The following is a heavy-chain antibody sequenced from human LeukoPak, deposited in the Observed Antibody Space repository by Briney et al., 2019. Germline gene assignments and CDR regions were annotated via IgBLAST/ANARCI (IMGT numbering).Heavy chain of an antibody. CDR1: GFTFSSYW. V-gene: IGHV3-74*01. CDR2: INSDGSST. J-gene: IGHJ4*02. CDR3: ARGGEYNYGFFDY. Sequence: PGGSLRLSCAASGFTFSSYWMHWVRQAPGKGLVWVSRINSDGSSTSYADSVKGRFTISRGNAKNTLYLQMNSLRAEDTAVYYCARGGEYNYGFFDYWGQGTLVTVSS. D-gene: IGHD5-18*01.